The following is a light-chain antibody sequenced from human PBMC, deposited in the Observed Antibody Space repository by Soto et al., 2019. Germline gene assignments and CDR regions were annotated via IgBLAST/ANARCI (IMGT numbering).Light chain of an antibody. CDR3: SSYTSSSLEV. J-gene: IGLJ3*02. V-gene: IGLV2-14*01. Sequence: QSALTQPASVSGSPGQSLTISCTGTSSDVGGYNYVSWYQQHPGKAPKLMIYDVSNRPSGVSNRFSGSKSGNTASLTISGLQAEDEADYYCSSYTSSSLEVFGGGTKLTVL. CDR2: DVS. CDR1: SSDVGGYNY.